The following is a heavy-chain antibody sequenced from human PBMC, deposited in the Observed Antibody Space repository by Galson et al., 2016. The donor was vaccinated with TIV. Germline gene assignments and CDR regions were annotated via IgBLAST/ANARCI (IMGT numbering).Heavy chain of an antibody. V-gene: IGHV3-43*01. Sequence: LRLSCAASGFIFDNCVMHWVRQAPGKGLECVSLISWDGQRPYYADSVKGRFTISRDNSRNSLFLQMDSLRTEDTALYYCATLTGDEGHFDYWGQGTPVTVFS. J-gene: IGHJ4*02. D-gene: IGHD7-27*01. CDR3: ATLTGDEGHFDY. CDR2: ISWDGQRP. CDR1: GFIFDNCV.